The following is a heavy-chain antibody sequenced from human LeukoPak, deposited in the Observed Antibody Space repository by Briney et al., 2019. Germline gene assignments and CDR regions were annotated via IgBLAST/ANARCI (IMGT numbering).Heavy chain of an antibody. V-gene: IGHV1-46*01. CDR3: ARGGGDYAFDY. D-gene: IGHD4-17*01. CDR1: GFTFSSYY. J-gene: IGHJ4*02. Sequence: ASVKVSCKASGFTFSSYYMHWVRQAPGQGLELMGFINPSGGDTSSAQKFQGRVTMSVDTSKNEFSLKLSSVTAADTAVYYCARGGGDYAFDYWGQGTLVTVSS. CDR2: INPSGGDT.